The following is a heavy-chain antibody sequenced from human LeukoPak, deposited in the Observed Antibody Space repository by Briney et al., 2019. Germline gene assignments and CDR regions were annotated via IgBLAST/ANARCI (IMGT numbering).Heavy chain of an antibody. CDR3: AKVYGSGSYSPFDY. D-gene: IGHD3-10*01. J-gene: IGHJ4*02. CDR1: GFTFDDYA. Sequence: QPGGSLRLSCAASGFTFDDYAMHWVRQAPGKGLEWVSLISWDGGSTYYADSVKGRFTISRDNSKNSLYLQMNSLRAEDTALYYCAKVYGSGSYSPFDYWGQGTLVTVSS. CDR2: ISWDGGST. V-gene: IGHV3-43D*03.